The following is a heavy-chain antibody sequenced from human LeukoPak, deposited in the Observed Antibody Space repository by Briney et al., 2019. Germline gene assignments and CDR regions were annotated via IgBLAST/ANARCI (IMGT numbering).Heavy chain of an antibody. CDR3: ARGRSRSGDFGY. D-gene: IGHD3-3*01. V-gene: IGHV1-46*01. J-gene: IGHJ4*02. CDR2: INPSGGST. CDR1: GYTFTSYY. Sequence: GASVKVSCKASGYTFTSYYMHWVRQAPGQGLEWMGIINPSGGSTSYAQKLQGRVTMTTDTSTSTAYMELSSLRSDDTAVYYCARGRSRSGDFGYWGRGTLVIVSS.